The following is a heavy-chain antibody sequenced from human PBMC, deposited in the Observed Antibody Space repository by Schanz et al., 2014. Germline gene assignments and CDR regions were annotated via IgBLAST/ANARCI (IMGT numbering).Heavy chain of an antibody. CDR1: GFTFSSYA. J-gene: IGHJ6*02. V-gene: IGHV3-23*01. Sequence: DVQLLESGGGLVQPGGSLRLSCAASGFTFSSYAMSWVRQAPGKGLEWVSAISGSGGSTYYADSVKGRFTISRDNSENTLYLQMNSLSADDTAVFYCAKGMGYCSGGTCYDYYYYGLDVWGQGTTVTVS. CDR3: AKGMGYCSGGTCYDYYYYGLDV. D-gene: IGHD2-15*01. CDR2: ISGSGGST.